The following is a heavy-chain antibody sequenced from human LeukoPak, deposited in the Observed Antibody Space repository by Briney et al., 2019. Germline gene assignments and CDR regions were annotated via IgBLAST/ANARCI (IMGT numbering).Heavy chain of an antibody. D-gene: IGHD4-17*01. J-gene: IGHJ3*02. CDR1: GFTFSGYS. V-gene: IGHV3-21*01. Sequence: GGSLRLSCAASGFTFSGYSMNCGRQAPGEGLEWGSSIISSSSYIYYADSVKGRCTISRDNAKNSRYLQMNSLRAEATAVYYCAREDYGEVNAFDIWGQGTMVTVSS. CDR3: AREDYGEVNAFDI. CDR2: IISSSSYI.